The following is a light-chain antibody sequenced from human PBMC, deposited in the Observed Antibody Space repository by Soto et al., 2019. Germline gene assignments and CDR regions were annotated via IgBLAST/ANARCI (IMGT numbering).Light chain of an antibody. J-gene: IGKJ4*01. CDR3: LQRSNWPPLLS. CDR2: DAS. Sequence: EIVLTQSPATLSLSPGERATLSCRASQSVTTYLAWYQQKPGQAPRLLTYDASSRATGIPARFSGSGSGTDFTLTISSLEPEDFAFYYCLQRSNWPPLLSFGGWTKVEIK. CDR1: QSVTTY. V-gene: IGKV3-11*01.